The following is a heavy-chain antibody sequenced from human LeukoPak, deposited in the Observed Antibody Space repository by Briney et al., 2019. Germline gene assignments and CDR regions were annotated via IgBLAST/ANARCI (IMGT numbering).Heavy chain of an antibody. CDR2: LWYDGSNK. V-gene: IGHV3-33*01. D-gene: IGHD6-13*01. CDR3: ARDINNQQLGPVAGLSWFDP. CDR1: GFTFRSYG. Sequence: GGSLRPSCAASGFTFRSYGMHWVRQAPGKGLEWVAVLWYDGSNKYYADSVKGRFTISRDNSKNTLYLQMNSLRAEDTAVYYCARDINNQQLGPVAGLSWFDPWGQGTLVTVSS. J-gene: IGHJ5*02.